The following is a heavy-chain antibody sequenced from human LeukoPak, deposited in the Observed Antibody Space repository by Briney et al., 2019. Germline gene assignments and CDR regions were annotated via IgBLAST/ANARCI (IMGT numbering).Heavy chain of an antibody. CDR2: IYAGGTA. CDR1: GGSISSSSYY. D-gene: IGHD6-19*01. V-gene: IGHV4-39*07. CDR3: TREPVP. J-gene: IGHJ4*02. Sequence: SETLSLTCTVSGGSISSSSYYWGWIRQPPGKGLEWIGRIYAGGTASYNPSLKSRVTMSADMSKNQLSLKLTSVTAADTAVYYCTREPVPWGQGTLVTVSS.